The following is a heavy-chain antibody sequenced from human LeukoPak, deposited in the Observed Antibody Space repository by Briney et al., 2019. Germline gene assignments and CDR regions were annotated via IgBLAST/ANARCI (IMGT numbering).Heavy chain of an antibody. CDR2: ISYDGSNK. V-gene: IGHV3-30*04. Sequence: GSLRLSCAASGFTFSSYAMHWVRQAPGKGLEWVAVISYDGSNKYYADSVKGRFTISRDNSKNTLYLQMNSLRAEDTAVYYCARESCGGDCISSNWFDPWGQGTLVTVSS. D-gene: IGHD2-21*02. CDR1: GFTFSSYA. J-gene: IGHJ5*02. CDR3: ARESCGGDCISSNWFDP.